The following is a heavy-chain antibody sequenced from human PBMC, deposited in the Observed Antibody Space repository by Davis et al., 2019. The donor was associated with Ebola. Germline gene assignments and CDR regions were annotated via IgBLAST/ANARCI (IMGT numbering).Heavy chain of an antibody. D-gene: IGHD3-22*01. CDR3: ARGPTYYYDSSGRIDAFDI. CDR1: GGSISSSSYY. V-gene: IGHV4-39*07. CDR2: IYYSGST. J-gene: IGHJ3*02. Sequence: SETLPLTCTVSGGSISSSSYYWGWIRQPPGKGLEWIGSIYYSGSTNYNPSLKSRVTISVDTSKNQFSLKLSSVTAADTAVYYCARGPTYYYDSSGRIDAFDIWGQGTMVTVSS.